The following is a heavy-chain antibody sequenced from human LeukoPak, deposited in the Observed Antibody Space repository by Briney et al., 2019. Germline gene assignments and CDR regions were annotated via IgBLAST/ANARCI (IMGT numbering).Heavy chain of an antibody. CDR1: GYSFTSYW. V-gene: IGHV5-10-1*01. Sequence: GESLKISCKGSGYSFTSYWISWVRQMPGKGLEWMGRIDPSDSYTNYSPSFQGHVTISADKSISTAYLQWSSLKASDTAMYYCARTYGSGPYYYYGMDVWAKGPRSPSPQ. CDR2: IDPSDSYT. D-gene: IGHD3-10*01. CDR3: ARTYGSGPYYYYGMDV. J-gene: IGHJ6*04.